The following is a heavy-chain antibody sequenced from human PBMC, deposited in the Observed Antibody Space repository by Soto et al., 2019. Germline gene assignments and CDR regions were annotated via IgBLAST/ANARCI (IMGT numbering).Heavy chain of an antibody. D-gene: IGHD2-15*01. CDR3: AKDRRVAYCSGGIRYSPDS. CDR1: GFTFSSHV. J-gene: IGHJ4*02. Sequence: EVQLWESGGGLVQPGGSLRLSCAVSGFTFSSHVMSWVRQAPGKGLEWVSAISGTGGTYYADSVKGRFTISRDNTKNAVYLQMNNLRDEDTAVYYCAKDRRVAYCSGGIRYSPDSWGQGTLVIVSS. CDR2: ISGTGGT. V-gene: IGHV3-23*01.